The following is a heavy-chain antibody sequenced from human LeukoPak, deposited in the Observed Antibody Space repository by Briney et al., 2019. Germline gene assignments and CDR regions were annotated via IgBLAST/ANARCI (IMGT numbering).Heavy chain of an antibody. D-gene: IGHD1-26*01. CDR2: ISTSGGTT. V-gene: IGHV3-64*01. J-gene: IGHJ4*02. CDR1: GFTFSSHP. CDR3: ARESPSGSLDY. Sequence: PGGSLRLSCVASGFTFSSHPMHWVRQAPGKGLESVSAISTSGGTTYYANSVRGRFIISRDNSHNTLYLQMGRLRTDDTAIYYCARESPSGSLDYWGQGTLVTVSS.